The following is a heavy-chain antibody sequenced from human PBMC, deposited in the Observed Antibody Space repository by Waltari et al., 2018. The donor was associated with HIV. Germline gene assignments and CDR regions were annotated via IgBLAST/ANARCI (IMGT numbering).Heavy chain of an antibody. J-gene: IGHJ4*02. CDR1: GFKFMNSA. Sequence: QMQLVESGGGVVQPGISRRLSCAASGFKFMNSAMHWVRQGPGSGLEWVAVCAYYGSRKYYRESVNGRFTISRDDSKSTLILEMNNLKIDDTGVYFCARDKGDGYNFWVDGGFDLWGQGT. V-gene: IGHV3-30*10. CDR2: CAYYGSRK. D-gene: IGHD5-18*01. CDR3: ARDKGDGYNFWVDGGFDL.